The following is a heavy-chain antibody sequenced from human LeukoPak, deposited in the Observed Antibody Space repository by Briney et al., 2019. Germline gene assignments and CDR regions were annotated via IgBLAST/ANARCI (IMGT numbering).Heavy chain of an antibody. V-gene: IGHV3-30*03. D-gene: IGHD6-13*01. CDR1: GFTFSSYG. J-gene: IGHJ4*02. CDR2: ISYDGSNK. CDR3: ARGFTNIAAAGRSGGFDY. Sequence: PGGSLRLSCAASGFTFSSYGMHWVRQAPGKGLEWVAVISYDGSNKYYADSAKGRFTISRDNSKNTLYLQMNSLRAEDTAVYYCARGFTNIAAAGRSGGFDYWGQGTLVTVSS.